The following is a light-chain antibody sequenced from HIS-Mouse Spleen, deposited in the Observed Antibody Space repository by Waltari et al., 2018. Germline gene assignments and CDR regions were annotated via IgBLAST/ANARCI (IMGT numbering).Light chain of an antibody. CDR1: NIGRKS. V-gene: IGLV3-21*03. Sequence: SYVLTQPPSVSVAPGKTARITCGGNNIGRKSVHWYQQKPGQAPALVVYDDSDRPSGIPGRFSGSNSGNTATLTISRVEAGDEADYYCQVWDSSSDHPYVFGTGTKVTVL. CDR3: QVWDSSSDHPYV. J-gene: IGLJ1*01. CDR2: DDS.